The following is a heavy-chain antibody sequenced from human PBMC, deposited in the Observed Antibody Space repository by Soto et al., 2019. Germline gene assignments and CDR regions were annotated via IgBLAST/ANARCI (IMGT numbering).Heavy chain of an antibody. Sequence: QVQLVQSGAEVKKPGSSVKVSCKASGGTFSSYAISWVRQAPGQGLEWMGGIIPIFGTANYAQKFQGRVTITADESTSTANMELSSLRSEDTAVYYCARANVDTSLLLPEYFQHWGQGTLVTVSS. V-gene: IGHV1-69*12. D-gene: IGHD5-18*01. CDR3: ARANVDTSLLLPEYFQH. CDR2: IIPIFGTA. CDR1: GGTFSSYA. J-gene: IGHJ1*01.